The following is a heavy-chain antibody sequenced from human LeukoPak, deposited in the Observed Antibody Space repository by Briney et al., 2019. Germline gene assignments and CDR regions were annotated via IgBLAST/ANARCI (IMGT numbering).Heavy chain of an antibody. Sequence: ASVKVSCKASGYTFTSYDFNWVRQATGQRPEWMGWMSPNSGDTGYAQKFQDRVTMTRNTSISTAYMELSSLGSDDTAVYYCARGRSGQLWLRVGLRYYGMDVWGQGTTVTVSS. J-gene: IGHJ6*02. CDR1: GYTFTSYD. D-gene: IGHD5-18*01. CDR2: MSPNSGDT. V-gene: IGHV1-8*01. CDR3: ARGRSGQLWLRVGLRYYGMDV.